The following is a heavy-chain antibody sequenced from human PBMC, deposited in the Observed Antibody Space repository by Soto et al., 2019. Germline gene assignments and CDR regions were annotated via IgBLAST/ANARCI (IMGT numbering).Heavy chain of an antibody. V-gene: IGHV3-23*01. Sequence: EVQILESGGVLVQPGGSLRLSCAASGFTFSSAAMNWVRQAPGKGLEWVSIISGSDARTYYADSVKGRFAISRDNSKNTLYLDMNSLRAEDTAVYYCAKSLNINWKNWFDPWGQGTLVTVSS. D-gene: IGHD1-1*01. CDR2: ISGSDART. CDR3: AKSLNINWKNWFDP. CDR1: GFTFSSAA. J-gene: IGHJ5*02.